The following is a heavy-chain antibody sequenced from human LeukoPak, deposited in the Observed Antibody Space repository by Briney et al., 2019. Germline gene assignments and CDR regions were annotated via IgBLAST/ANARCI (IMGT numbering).Heavy chain of an antibody. V-gene: IGHV4-59*08. CDR3: ARRGFCSGGTCLTFDL. D-gene: IGHD2-15*01. Sequence: SETLSLTCTVSGGSISSSYWSWIRQPPEKGLEWIGHIYYSGTTNYNPSLKSRLTISVDTSKNQFSLKLSSVTAADTAVYYCARRGFCSGGTCLTFDLWGQGTLVTVSS. CDR1: GGSISSSY. CDR2: IYYSGTT. J-gene: IGHJ4*02.